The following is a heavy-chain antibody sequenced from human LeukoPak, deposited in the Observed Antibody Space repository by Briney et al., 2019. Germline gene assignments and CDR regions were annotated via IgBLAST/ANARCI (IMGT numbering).Heavy chain of an antibody. CDR1: GFTFGDYA. Sequence: PGRSLRLSCTASGFTFGDYAMSWVRQAPGKGLEWVGFIRSKAYGGTTEYAASVKGRFTISRDDSKSIAYLQMNSLKTEDTAVYYCTRHINLWFGEPTDAFDIWGQGTMVTVSS. J-gene: IGHJ3*02. D-gene: IGHD3-10*01. V-gene: IGHV3-49*04. CDR2: IRSKAYGGTT. CDR3: TRHINLWFGEPTDAFDI.